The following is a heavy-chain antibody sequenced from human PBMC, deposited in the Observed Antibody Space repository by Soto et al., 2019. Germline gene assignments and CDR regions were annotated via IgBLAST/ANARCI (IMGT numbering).Heavy chain of an antibody. D-gene: IGHD2-15*01. CDR2: ISGSGGST. Sequence: EVQLLESGGGLVQPGGSLRLSCAASGFTFSSYAMSWVRQAPGKGLEWVSAISGSGGSTYYADSVKGRFTISRDNSKNTLYLQMNSLSAEDTAVYYCAKDAACSGGSCYSYFGYWGQGTLVTVSS. CDR3: AKDAACSGGSCYSYFGY. J-gene: IGHJ4*02. CDR1: GFTFSSYA. V-gene: IGHV3-23*01.